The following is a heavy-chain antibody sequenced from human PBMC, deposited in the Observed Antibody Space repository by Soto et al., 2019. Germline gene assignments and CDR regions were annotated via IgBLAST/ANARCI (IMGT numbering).Heavy chain of an antibody. Sequence: QVQLVESGGGVVQPGRSLRLSCAASGFTFSSYAMHWVRQAPGKGLEWVAVISYDGSNKYYADSVKGRFTISRDNSKNTLYLKMNSLRAEDTAVYYGARGGFGGVVALAFNIWGQGTMFTVSS. CDR3: ARGGFGGVVALAFNI. D-gene: IGHD3-16*01. J-gene: IGHJ3*02. CDR2: ISYDGSNK. V-gene: IGHV3-30-3*01. CDR1: GFTFSSYA.